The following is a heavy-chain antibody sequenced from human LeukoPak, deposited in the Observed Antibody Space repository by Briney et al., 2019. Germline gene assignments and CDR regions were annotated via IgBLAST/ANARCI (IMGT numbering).Heavy chain of an antibody. CDR2: IGSGGTTI. J-gene: IGHJ5*02. CDR1: GFTFSDYY. Sequence: GGSLRLSCAASGFTFSDYYMSWIRQAPGKGLEWVSYIGSGGTTIYYADSVKGRFTISRDNAKNSLYLQMNSLRAEDTAVYYCARRMYGSGNYYNFDWFDPWGQGTLVTVSS. V-gene: IGHV3-11*01. CDR3: ARRMYGSGNYYNFDWFDP. D-gene: IGHD3-10*01.